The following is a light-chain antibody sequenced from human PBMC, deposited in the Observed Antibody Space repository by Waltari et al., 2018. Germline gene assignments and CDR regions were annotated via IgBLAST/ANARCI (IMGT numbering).Light chain of an antibody. CDR3: QHYESLPVT. V-gene: IGKV3-20*01. CDR2: HAS. Sequence: EIVLTQSPGTLSLSPGERATLSCRASQSISKYLAWYQQKPGQAPRLLIYHASSRAAGIPDRFSCSGSGTDFSLTIGRLEPEDFAVYYCQHYESLPVTFGQGTKVEIK. J-gene: IGKJ1*01. CDR1: QSISKY.